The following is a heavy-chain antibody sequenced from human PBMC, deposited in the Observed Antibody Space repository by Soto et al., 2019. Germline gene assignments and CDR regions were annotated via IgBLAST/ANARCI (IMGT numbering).Heavy chain of an antibody. D-gene: IGHD5-12*01. CDR2: INHSGST. J-gene: IGHJ4*02. CDR1: GGSFSGYY. V-gene: IGHV4-34*01. Sequence: ETLSLTCAVYGGSFSGYYWSWIRQPPGKGLEWIGEINHSGSTNYNPSLKSRVTMSVDTSNNQFSLELSSVTAADTAMYYCATTTIISGRESPFDYWGQGTQVTVSS. CDR3: ATTTIISGRESPFDY.